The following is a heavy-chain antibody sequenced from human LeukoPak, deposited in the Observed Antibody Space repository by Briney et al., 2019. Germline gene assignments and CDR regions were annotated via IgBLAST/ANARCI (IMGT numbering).Heavy chain of an antibody. J-gene: IGHJ4*02. D-gene: IGHD1-26*01. CDR1: GYIFTSHF. CDR2: IYPGGNYT. Sequence: VASVKVSCKAAGYIFTSHFMHWVRQAPGQGLEWMGIIYPGGNYTNYAQKFHDRVTMTRDTSASTIYMELSSLKSEDTAVYYCARATDQELDYWGQGTVVTVSS. CDR3: ARATDQELDY. V-gene: IGHV1-46*01.